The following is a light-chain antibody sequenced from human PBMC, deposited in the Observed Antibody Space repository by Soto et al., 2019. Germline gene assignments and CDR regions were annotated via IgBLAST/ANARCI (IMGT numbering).Light chain of an antibody. Sequence: EIVLTQSPVTLSVSPGERATLFCRASQSASTNLAWYQHKPGQAPRLLIYGASTRATAIPARFSGSGSGTEFTLTINSLESEDFVDYYCQHYNSWPRIAFGQGTRLEIK. J-gene: IGKJ5*01. CDR3: QHYNSWPRIA. CDR1: QSASTN. CDR2: GAS. V-gene: IGKV3-15*01.